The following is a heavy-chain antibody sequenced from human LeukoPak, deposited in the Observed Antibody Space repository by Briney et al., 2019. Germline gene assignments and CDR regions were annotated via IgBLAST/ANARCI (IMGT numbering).Heavy chain of an antibody. D-gene: IGHD3-22*01. Sequence: GESLKISCKGSGYSFTSHWIGWVRQMPGKGLEWMGTVYSGDSDTRYSPSFQGQVTISADKSITTAYLQWSSLKASDTAMYYCARRHYYDSSDYYFGGYFDDWGQGTLVTVSS. CDR2: VYSGDSDT. V-gene: IGHV5-51*01. CDR3: ARRHYYDSSDYYFGGYFDD. CDR1: GYSFTSHW. J-gene: IGHJ4*02.